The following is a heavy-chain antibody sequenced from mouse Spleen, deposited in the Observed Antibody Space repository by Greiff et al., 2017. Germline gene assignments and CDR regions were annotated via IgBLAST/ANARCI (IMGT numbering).Heavy chain of an antibody. CDR1: GFNIKDYY. V-gene: IGHV14-1*01. Sequence: EVQLQQSGAELVRPGASVKLSCTASGFNIKDYYMHWVKQRPEQGLAWIGRIDPADGDTEYAPKFQGQSTMTADTSSNTAYLQLSSLTTEDNADYYCTKWGLWFAYWGKGPLATVSA. CDR3: TKWGLWFAY. J-gene: IGHJ3*01. CDR2: IDPADGDT.